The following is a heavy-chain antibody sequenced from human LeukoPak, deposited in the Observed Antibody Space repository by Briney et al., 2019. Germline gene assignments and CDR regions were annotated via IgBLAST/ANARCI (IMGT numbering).Heavy chain of an antibody. CDR1: GGSISSSYY. CDR3: ARFDHVWETHGMDAFDL. V-gene: IGHV4-39*01. CDR2: VYYSGST. Sequence: PSETLSLTCTVSGGSISSSYYWGWIRQPPGKGLEWIGNVYYSGSTYYNPSLKSRVTISVDTSKNLFSLKLSSGTAADTAVYYCARFDHVWETHGMDAFDLWGQGTMVTVSS. J-gene: IGHJ3*01. D-gene: IGHD3-16*01.